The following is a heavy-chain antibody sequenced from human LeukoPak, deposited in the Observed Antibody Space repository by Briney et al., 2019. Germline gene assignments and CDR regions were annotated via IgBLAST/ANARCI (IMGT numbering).Heavy chain of an antibody. J-gene: IGHJ4*02. CDR3: ARSKNNWNYVLDY. CDR1: GFIFSDYN. Sequence: GSLRLSCAASGFIFSDYNMNWVRQPPGKGLEWLGEIYHSGSTNYNPSLKSRVTISVDKSKNQFSLKLSSVTAADTAVYYCARSKNNWNYVLDYWGRGALVTVS. CDR2: IYHSGST. D-gene: IGHD1-7*01. V-gene: IGHV4-4*02.